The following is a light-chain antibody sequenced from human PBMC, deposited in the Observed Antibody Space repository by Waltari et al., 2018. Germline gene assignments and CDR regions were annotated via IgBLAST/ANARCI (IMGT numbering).Light chain of an antibody. J-gene: IGKJ1*01. Sequence: DILMTQSPSSLSASVGDRVTITCRASKSISNCLNWYQQKTGKAPNLLIYAASSLETGVPSRFSGSGSGTDFTLTISSLQPDDFGTYYCQQSYNTPPVTFGPGTKVDIK. CDR3: QQSYNTPPVT. V-gene: IGKV1-39*01. CDR1: KSISNC. CDR2: AAS.